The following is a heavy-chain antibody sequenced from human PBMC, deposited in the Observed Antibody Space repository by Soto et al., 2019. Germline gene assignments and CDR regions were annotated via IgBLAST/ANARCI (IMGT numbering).Heavy chain of an antibody. V-gene: IGHV1-69*04. CDR3: AREVVHEAFDI. Sequence: SVKVSCKASGGTFSSYTISWVRQAPGQGLEWMGRIIPILGIANYAQKFQGRVTITADKSTSTAYMELSSLRSEDTAVYYCAREVVHEAFDIWGQGTMVTVSS. CDR1: GGTFSSYT. J-gene: IGHJ3*02. D-gene: IGHD2-15*01. CDR2: IIPILGIA.